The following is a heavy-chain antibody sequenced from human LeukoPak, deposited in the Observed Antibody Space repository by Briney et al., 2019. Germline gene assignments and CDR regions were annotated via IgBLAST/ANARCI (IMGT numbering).Heavy chain of an antibody. CDR3: AKDDNYIRFLS. CDR1: GFTFSSYA. D-gene: IGHD3-16*01. CDR2: ISGSGGST. V-gene: IGHV3-23*01. Sequence: GGSLRLSCAASGFTFSSYAMSWVRQAPGKGLEWVSTISGSGGSTSYADSVKGRFTISRDNSKNTLYLQMNSLRAEDTAVYYCAKDDNYIRFLSWGQGTLVTVSS. J-gene: IGHJ5*02.